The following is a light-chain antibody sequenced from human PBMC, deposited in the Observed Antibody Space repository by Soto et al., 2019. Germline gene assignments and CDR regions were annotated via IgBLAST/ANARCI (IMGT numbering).Light chain of an antibody. CDR2: DAS. Sequence: DSQVTQSTSSLSSYVRERVTITCRASQSISSSLNLYQQKQGKAPKLLIYDASNLETGVQSRFSGSGSGTDFSFTICSLQPDDVATYYCQPYDHLPPFGPGTRLENK. V-gene: IGKV1-33*01. J-gene: IGKJ5*01. CDR3: QPYDHLPP. CDR1: QSISSS.